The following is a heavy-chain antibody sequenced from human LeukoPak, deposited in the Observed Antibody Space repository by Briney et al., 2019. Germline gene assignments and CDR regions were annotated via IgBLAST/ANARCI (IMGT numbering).Heavy chain of an antibody. V-gene: IGHV1-46*01. CDR3: ARVLNSSGYSDY. J-gene: IGHJ4*02. D-gene: IGHD3-22*01. CDR1: EYTFTSHY. Sequence: ASVKVSCKASEYTFTSHYIHWVRQAPGQGLEWMGIINPSGGSTTYAQKFQCRVTMTRDTSTSTVYMELSSLKSEDTAVYYCARVLNSSGYSDYWGQGTLVTVSS. CDR2: INPSGGST.